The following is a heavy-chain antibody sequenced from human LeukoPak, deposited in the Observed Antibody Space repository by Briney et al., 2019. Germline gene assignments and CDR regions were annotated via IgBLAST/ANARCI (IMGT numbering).Heavy chain of an antibody. V-gene: IGHV3-9*01. CDR1: GFSFEAYG. CDR2: ITWNSDDM. Sequence: QPGRSLRLSCAASGFSFEAYGMYWVRQAPGKGLEWASGITWNSDDMAYADSVKGRFTIFRDNAKNCLYLQMNSLTVEDTALYYCTRVTSWRTGFDYWGQGTLVTVSS. CDR3: TRVTSWRTGFDY. D-gene: IGHD1-1*01. J-gene: IGHJ4*02.